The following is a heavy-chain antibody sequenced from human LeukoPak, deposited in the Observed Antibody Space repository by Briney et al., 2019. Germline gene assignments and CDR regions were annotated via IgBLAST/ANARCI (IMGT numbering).Heavy chain of an antibody. CDR2: VSTGSNYI. D-gene: IGHD3-16*02. CDR1: GFTFSSYS. CDR3: RGAFDI. V-gene: IGHV3-21*01. Sequence: AGGSLRLSCTASGFTFSSYSLDWVRQAPGKGLEWVSSVSTGSNYIYYADSVKGRFTISRDNDKNSLYLQMNSLRVEDTAVYFIRGAFDIWGQGTMVTVSS. J-gene: IGHJ3*02.